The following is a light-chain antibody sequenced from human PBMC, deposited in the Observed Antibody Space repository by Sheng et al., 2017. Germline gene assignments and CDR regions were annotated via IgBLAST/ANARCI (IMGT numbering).Light chain of an antibody. V-gene: IGKV1-39*01. J-gene: IGKJ2*01. Sequence: DIQMTQSPSSLSASVGDRVTITCRASQSISSYLNWYQQKPGKAPKLLIYAASSLQSGVPSRFSGSGSGTDFTLTISSLQPEDFATYYCQQSYSTPYTFGQGTQRLEIK. CDR1: QSISSY. CDR2: AAS. CDR3: QQSYSTPYT.